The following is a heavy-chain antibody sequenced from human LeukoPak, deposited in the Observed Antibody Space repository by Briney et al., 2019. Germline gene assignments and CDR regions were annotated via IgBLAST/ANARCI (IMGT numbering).Heavy chain of an antibody. J-gene: IGHJ4*02. CDR1: GFSFSDDW. V-gene: IGHV3-7*01. CDR2: INQDGSKK. CDR3: ARDHAYRADY. Sequence: GGSLRLSCAASGFSFSDDWMCWVRQAPEKGLQWVANINQDGSKKYYADSLKGRFTISRDNAKNSLYLQMSSLRAEDTAVYYCARDHAYRADYWGQGTLVAVSS. D-gene: IGHD2-2*01.